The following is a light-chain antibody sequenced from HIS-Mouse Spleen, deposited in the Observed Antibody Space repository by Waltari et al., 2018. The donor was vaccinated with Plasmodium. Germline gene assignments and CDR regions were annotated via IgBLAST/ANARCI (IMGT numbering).Light chain of an antibody. CDR2: EAS. CDR1: SLPKKF. CDR3: YSTDSSGNHRV. J-gene: IGLJ3*02. Sequence: SYELTQPPSGSVSPGQTARNTCPGDSLPKKFSYWYQQKSGQAPGLVIYEASKRPSGIPERFAGASSGTMATLTISGAQVEDEADYYCYSTDSSGNHRVFGGGTKLTVL. V-gene: IGLV3-10*01.